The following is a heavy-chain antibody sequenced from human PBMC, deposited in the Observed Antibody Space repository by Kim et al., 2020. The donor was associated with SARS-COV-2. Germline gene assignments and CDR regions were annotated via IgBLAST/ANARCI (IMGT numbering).Heavy chain of an antibody. D-gene: IGHD3-22*01. Sequence: GGSLRLSCAASGFTFSSYAMSWVRQAPGKGLEWVSTISGSGGSTYYADSVKGRFTISRDNSKNTLYVQMNSLRVEDTAVYYCAKPRAYYDILYDAFDIWGQGTMVTVSS. CDR1: GFTFSSYA. V-gene: IGHV3-23*01. CDR2: ISGSGGST. J-gene: IGHJ3*02. CDR3: AKPRAYYDILYDAFDI.